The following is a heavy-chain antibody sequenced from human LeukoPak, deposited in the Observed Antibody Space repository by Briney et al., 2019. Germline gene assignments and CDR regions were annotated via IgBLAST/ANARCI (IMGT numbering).Heavy chain of an antibody. D-gene: IGHD4-17*01. CDR2: IYYSGST. CDR3: ARDGAYGDYADY. V-gene: IGHV4-39*07. J-gene: IGHJ4*02. CDR1: GGSISSSSYY. Sequence: SETLSLTCTVSGGSISSSSYYWGWIRQPPGKGLEWIGSIYYSGSTYYNPSLKSRVTISVDTSKNQFSLKLSSVTAADTAVYYCARDGAYGDYADYWGQGTLVTVSS.